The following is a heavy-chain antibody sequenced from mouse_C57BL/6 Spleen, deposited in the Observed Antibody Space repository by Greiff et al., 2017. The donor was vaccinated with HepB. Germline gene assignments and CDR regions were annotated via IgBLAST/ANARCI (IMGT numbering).Heavy chain of an antibody. J-gene: IGHJ4*01. CDR2: IDPSDSYT. Sequence: QVQLQQPGAELVMPGASVKLSCKASGYTFTSYWMHWVKQRPGQGLEWIGEIDPSDSYTNYNQKFKGKSTLTVDKSSSTAYMQLSSLTSEDSAVYYCASSMVTTDYAMDYWGQRTSVTVSS. V-gene: IGHV1-69*01. D-gene: IGHD2-2*01. CDR1: GYTFTSYW. CDR3: ASSMVTTDYAMDY.